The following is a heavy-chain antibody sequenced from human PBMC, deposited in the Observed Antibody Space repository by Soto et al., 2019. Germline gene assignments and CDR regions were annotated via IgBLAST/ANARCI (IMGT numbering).Heavy chain of an antibody. CDR2: IIPIFGTA. V-gene: IGHV1-69*13. Sequence: SVKVSCKASGGTFSSYAISWVRQAPGQGLEWMGGIIPIFGTANYAQKFQGRVTITADESTSTDYMELSSLRSEDTAVYYCARADTVVTHGGHIEYYYYGMDVWGQATTVTLSS. CDR1: GGTFSSYA. D-gene: IGHD2-15*01. CDR3: ARADTVVTHGGHIEYYYYGMDV. J-gene: IGHJ6*02.